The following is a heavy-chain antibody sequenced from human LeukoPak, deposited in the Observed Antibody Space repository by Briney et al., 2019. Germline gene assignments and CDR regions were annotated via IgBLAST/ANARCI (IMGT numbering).Heavy chain of an antibody. CDR2: IKQDGSEK. Sequence: GGSLSLSCAASGFSFSSYSMNWVRQPPGKGLEWVANIKQDGSEKYYVDSVKGRFTISRDNAKNSLYLQMNSLRAEDTAVYYCARVELWFGDGQDAFDIWGQGTMVTVSS. CDR3: ARVELWFGDGQDAFDI. D-gene: IGHD3-10*01. CDR1: GFSFSSYS. J-gene: IGHJ3*02. V-gene: IGHV3-7*04.